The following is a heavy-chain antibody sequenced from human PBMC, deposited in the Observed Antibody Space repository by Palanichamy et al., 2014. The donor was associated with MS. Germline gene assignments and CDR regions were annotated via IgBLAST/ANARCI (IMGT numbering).Heavy chain of an antibody. V-gene: IGHV4-39*01. J-gene: IGHJ6*02. CDR3: ASIAAAGTHYGMDV. CDR1: GGSISSSSYY. CDR2: IYYSGST. D-gene: IGHD6-13*01. Sequence: QLQLQESGPGLVKPSETLSLTCTVSGGSISSSSYYWGWIRQPPGKGLEWIGSIYYSGSTYYNPSLKSRVTISVDTSKNQFSLKLSSVTAADTAVYYRASIAAAGTHYGMDVWGQGTTVTVSS.